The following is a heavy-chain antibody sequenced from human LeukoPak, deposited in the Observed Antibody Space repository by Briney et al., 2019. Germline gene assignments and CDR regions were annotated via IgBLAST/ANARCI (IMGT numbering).Heavy chain of an antibody. CDR2: LYVGGST. J-gene: IGHJ4*02. Sequence: ETLSLTCTVSGGSISSYYWSWIRQPPGEGLEWIGYLYVGGSTYYNPSLKSRVTMSVDTSKNQLSLKLSSLTAVDTAIYYCAKTASSGSYYDSWGQGTLVTVSS. D-gene: IGHD1-26*01. CDR3: AKTASSGSYYDS. CDR1: GGSISSYY. V-gene: IGHV4-59*04.